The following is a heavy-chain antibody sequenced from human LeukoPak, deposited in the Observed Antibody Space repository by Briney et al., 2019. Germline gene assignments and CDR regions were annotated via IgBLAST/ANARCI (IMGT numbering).Heavy chain of an antibody. V-gene: IGHV4-38-2*01. CDR1: GYSINSGYY. CDR2: IYHSGST. D-gene: IGHD6-19*01. Sequence: SETLSLTCAVSGYSINSGYYWGWIRQPPGKGLEWIGSIYHSGSTYYNPSLKSRVTISVDTSKNQFSLKLSSVTAADTAVYYCARKGYSSGWYNWFDPWGQGTLVTVSS. CDR3: ARKGYSSGWYNWFDP. J-gene: IGHJ5*02.